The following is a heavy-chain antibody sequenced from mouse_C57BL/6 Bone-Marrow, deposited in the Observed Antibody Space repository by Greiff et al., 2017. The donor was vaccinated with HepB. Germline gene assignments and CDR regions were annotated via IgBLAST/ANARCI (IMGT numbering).Heavy chain of an antibody. D-gene: IGHD2-2*01. J-gene: IGHJ2*01. CDR1: GYTFTSYW. CDR2: IDPSDSYT. V-gene: IGHV1-50*01. CDR3: ARFGLYYFDY. Sequence: QVQLQQSGAELVKPGASVKLSCKASGYTFTSYWMQWVKQRPGQGLEWIGEIDPSDSYTNYNQKFKGKATLTVDTSSSTAYMQLSSLTSEDSAVYYCARFGLYYFDYWGQGTTLTVSS.